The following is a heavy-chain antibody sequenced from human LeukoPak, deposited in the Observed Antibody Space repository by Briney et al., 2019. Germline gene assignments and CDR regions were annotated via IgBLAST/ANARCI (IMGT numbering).Heavy chain of an antibody. Sequence: GGSLRLSCAASGFTFNNYAMSWVRQAPGKGLEWVSAVSGSSTYYADSVKGRFTISTDSSKNTLYLQMNSLRAEDTAVYYCAKGSSSSRPYYFDYWGQGTLVTVSS. CDR3: AKGSSSSRPYYFDY. CDR2: VSGSST. CDR1: GFTFNNYA. D-gene: IGHD6-6*01. J-gene: IGHJ4*02. V-gene: IGHV3-23*01.